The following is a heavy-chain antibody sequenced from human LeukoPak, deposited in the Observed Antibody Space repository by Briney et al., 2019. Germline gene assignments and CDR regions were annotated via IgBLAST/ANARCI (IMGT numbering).Heavy chain of an antibody. J-gene: IGHJ4*02. CDR3: ARSGGDFWSGYPEPSTFDY. D-gene: IGHD3-3*01. Sequence: SETLSLTCSVYGGSIRCGDYYWSWIRQPPGKGLEWIGYIYYSGSTYYNPSLKSRVTISVDTSKNQFSLKLSSVTAADTAVYCCARSGGDFWSGYPEPSTFDYWGQGTLVTVSS. V-gene: IGHV4-30-4*01. CDR1: GGSIRCGDYY. CDR2: IYYSGST.